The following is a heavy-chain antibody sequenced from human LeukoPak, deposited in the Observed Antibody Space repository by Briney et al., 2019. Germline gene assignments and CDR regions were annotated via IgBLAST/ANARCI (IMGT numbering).Heavy chain of an antibody. CDR3: ARDKIYDFWSGHNFDY. D-gene: IGHD3-3*01. CDR2: IWYDGNNK. CDR1: GFIFSSYG. Sequence: PGGSLRLSCVASGFIFSSYGMPWVRQAPGRGLEWVAGIWYDGNNKYYGDSVKGRFTISRDNSKNTLYLQINRLRVEDTAVYYCARDKIYDFWSGHNFDYWGQGTLVTVSS. V-gene: IGHV3-33*01. J-gene: IGHJ4*02.